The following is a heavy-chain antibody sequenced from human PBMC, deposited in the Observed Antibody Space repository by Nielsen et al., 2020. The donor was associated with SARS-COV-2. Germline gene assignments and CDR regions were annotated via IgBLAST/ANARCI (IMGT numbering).Heavy chain of an antibody. CDR1: GFTFSSYG. CDR3: ARGRLSGSGSPNNWFDP. J-gene: IGHJ5*02. V-gene: IGHV3-33*01. CDR2: IWYDGSNK. D-gene: IGHD1-26*01. Sequence: GESLKISCAASGFTFSSYGMHWVRQAPGKGLEWVAVIWYDGSNKYYADSVKGRFTISRDNSKNTLYLQMNSLRAEDTAVYYCARGRLSGSGSPNNWFDPWGQGTLVTVSS.